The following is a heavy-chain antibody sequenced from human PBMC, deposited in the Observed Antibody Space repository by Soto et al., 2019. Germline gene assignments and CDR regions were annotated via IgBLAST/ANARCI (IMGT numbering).Heavy chain of an antibody. J-gene: IGHJ1*01. CDR3: VRGVLS. V-gene: IGHV4-31*02. CDR2: IHHSGST. D-gene: IGHD3-10*01. Sequence: WTWIRQHPGKVLEWIGNIHHSGSTFYNPSLKIRVSISVDTSKNQFSLKLSSVTAADTAVYFCVRGVLSWGQGTLVTVSS.